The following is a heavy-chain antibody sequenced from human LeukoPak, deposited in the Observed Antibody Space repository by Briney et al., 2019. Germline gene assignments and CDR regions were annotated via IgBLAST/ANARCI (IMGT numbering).Heavy chain of an antibody. V-gene: IGHV1-2*02. CDR2: INPNSGGT. D-gene: IGHD2-15*01. J-gene: IGHJ4*02. CDR1: GYTFTSYA. CDR3: ATPKRRYCSGGSCYSGPFDY. Sequence: ASVKVSCKASGYTFTSYAIHWVRQAPGQRLEWMGWINPNSGGTNYAQKFQGRVTMTRDTSISTAYMELSRLRSDDTAVYYCATPKRRYCSGGSCYSGPFDYWGQGTLVTVSS.